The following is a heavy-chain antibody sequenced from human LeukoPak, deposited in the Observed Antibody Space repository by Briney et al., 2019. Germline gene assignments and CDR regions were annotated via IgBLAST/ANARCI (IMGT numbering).Heavy chain of an antibody. CDR2: IYYSGST. D-gene: IGHD3-22*01. CDR1: GGSISSSSYY. J-gene: IGHJ4*02. V-gene: IGHV4-39*07. CDR3: ARRRPTYYYDSSGDFDY. Sequence: SETLSLTCTVSGGSISSSSYYWGWIRQPPGKGLEWIGSIYYSGSTYYNPSLKSRVTISVDTSKNQFSLKLSSVTAADTAVYYCARRRPTYYYDSSGDFDYWGQGTLVTVSS.